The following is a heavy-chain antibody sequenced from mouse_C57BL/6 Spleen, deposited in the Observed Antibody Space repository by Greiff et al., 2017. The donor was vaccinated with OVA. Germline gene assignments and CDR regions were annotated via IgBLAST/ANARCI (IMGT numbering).Heavy chain of an antibody. CDR2: IHPNSGST. J-gene: IGHJ4*01. CDR3: ARSPIYYYGSSYGYYAMDY. V-gene: IGHV1-64*01. Sequence: QVQLQQPGAELVKPGASVKLSCKASGYTFTSYWMHWVKQRPGQGLEWIGMIHPNSGSTNYNEKFKSKATLTVDKSSSTAYMQLSSLTSEDSAVYYCARSPIYYYGSSYGYYAMDYWGQGTSVTVSS. D-gene: IGHD1-1*01. CDR1: GYTFTSYW.